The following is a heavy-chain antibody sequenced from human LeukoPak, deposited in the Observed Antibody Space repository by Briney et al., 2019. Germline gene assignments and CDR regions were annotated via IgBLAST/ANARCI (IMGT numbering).Heavy chain of an antibody. Sequence: GGSLRLSCAASGFTVSSNYMSWVRQAPGKGLEWVSVIYSGGSTYYADSVKGRFTISRDNSKNTLYLQMNSLRAEDTAVYYCASDIVVVPAANGGTDYWGQGTLVTVSS. V-gene: IGHV3-53*01. CDR1: GFTVSSNY. CDR3: ASDIVVVPAANGGTDY. CDR2: IYSGGST. J-gene: IGHJ4*02. D-gene: IGHD2-2*01.